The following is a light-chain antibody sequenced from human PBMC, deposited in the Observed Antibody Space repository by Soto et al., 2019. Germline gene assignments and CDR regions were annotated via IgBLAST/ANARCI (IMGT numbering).Light chain of an antibody. V-gene: IGKV3-20*01. CDR3: QQYGTSPNT. CDR2: GAS. Sequence: EIVLTQSPGTLSLSPGERATLSCRASQSVRSSHSGWYQQKPGQAPRLVIYGASSRATGIPDRFSGSGSGTDFTLTISRLEPEDFAVYYCQQYGTSPNTFGGGTKVEIK. J-gene: IGKJ4*01. CDR1: QSVRSSH.